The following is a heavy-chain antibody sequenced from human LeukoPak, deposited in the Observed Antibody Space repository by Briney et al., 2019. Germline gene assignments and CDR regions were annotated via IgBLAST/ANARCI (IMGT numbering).Heavy chain of an antibody. CDR2: ISWNSGSI. Sequence: PGGSLRLSCAASGFTFDDYAMHWVRQAPEKGLEWVSGISWNSGSIGYADSVKGRFTISRDNAKNSLYLQMNSLRAEDTALYYCAKDGEYGDYPNPLDYWGQGTLVTVSS. D-gene: IGHD4-17*01. CDR3: AKDGEYGDYPNPLDY. J-gene: IGHJ4*02. CDR1: GFTFDDYA. V-gene: IGHV3-9*01.